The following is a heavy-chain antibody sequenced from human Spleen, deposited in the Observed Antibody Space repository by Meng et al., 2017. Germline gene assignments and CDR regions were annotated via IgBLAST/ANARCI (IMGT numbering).Heavy chain of an antibody. Sequence: QVQRKQWGAWLLKPSETLSLTCVVAGGSFSDYYWSWLRQPPGKGLEWIGEINHSGSTNYNPSLESRVTISVDTSKNQFSLKLSSVTAADTAVYYCARAYDSSGYPPFYYFDYWGQGTLVTVSS. CDR1: GGSFSDYY. V-gene: IGHV4-34*01. CDR3: ARAYDSSGYPPFYYFDY. J-gene: IGHJ4*02. CDR2: INHSGST. D-gene: IGHD3-22*01.